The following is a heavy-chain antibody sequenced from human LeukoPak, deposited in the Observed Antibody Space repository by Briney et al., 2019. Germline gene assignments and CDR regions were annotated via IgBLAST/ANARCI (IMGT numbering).Heavy chain of an antibody. CDR1: GFTFSSYS. V-gene: IGHV3-30*18. CDR3: AKPPRLLWFGEFYFDY. Sequence: PGGSLRLSCATSGFTFSSYSMNWVRQAPGKGLEWVAVISYDGSNKYYADSVKGRFTISRDNSKNTLYLQMNSLRAEDTAVYYCAKPPRLLWFGEFYFDYWGQGTLVTVSS. J-gene: IGHJ4*02. D-gene: IGHD3-10*01. CDR2: ISYDGSNK.